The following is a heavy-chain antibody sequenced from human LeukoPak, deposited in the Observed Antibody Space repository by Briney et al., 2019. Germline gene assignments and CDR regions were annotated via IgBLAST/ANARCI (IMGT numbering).Heavy chain of an antibody. Sequence: GGSLRLSCAASGFTFSSYWMHWVRQAPGKGLVWVSRINTDGSSTSYADSVKGRFTISRDNAKNTLYLQMNSLRAEDTAVYFCARGGESSGYYYADYWGQGTLVTVSS. CDR3: ARGGESSGYYYADY. CDR1: GFTFSSYW. CDR2: INTDGSST. J-gene: IGHJ4*02. V-gene: IGHV3-74*01. D-gene: IGHD3-22*01.